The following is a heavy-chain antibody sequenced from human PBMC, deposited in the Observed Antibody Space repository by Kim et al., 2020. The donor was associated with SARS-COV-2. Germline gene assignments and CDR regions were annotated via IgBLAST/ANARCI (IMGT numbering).Heavy chain of an antibody. CDR2: ISPNNGDT. D-gene: IGHD3-22*01. CDR3: ARRGASGYTDN. V-gene: IGHV1-2*06. Sequence: ASVKVSCKASGYTFTENYIHWVRQAPGQGLEWMGRISPNNGDTKYAQKFQGRVTMTRDTSISTAYMELSGLRSDDTAVYYCARRGASGYTDNWGQGTLVT. CDR1: GYTFTENY. J-gene: IGHJ4*02.